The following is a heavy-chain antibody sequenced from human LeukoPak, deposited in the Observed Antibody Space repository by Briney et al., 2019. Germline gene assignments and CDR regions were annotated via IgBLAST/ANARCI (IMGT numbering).Heavy chain of an antibody. D-gene: IGHD5-24*01. CDR1: GYSISSGYY. V-gene: IGHV4-38-2*02. J-gene: IGHJ4*02. Sequence: SETLSLTCTVSGYSISSGYYWGWIRQPPGKGLEWIGSIYHSGSTYYNPSLKSRVTISVDTSKNQFSLKLSSVTAADTAVYYCARDEEDGYGPFDYWGQGTLVTVSS. CDR2: IYHSGST. CDR3: ARDEEDGYGPFDY.